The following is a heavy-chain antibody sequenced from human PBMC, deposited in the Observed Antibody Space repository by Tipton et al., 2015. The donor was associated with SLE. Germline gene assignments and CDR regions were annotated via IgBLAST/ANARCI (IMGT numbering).Heavy chain of an antibody. CDR1: GYSISSGFY. CDR3: VRDPIVFDAWSGQWH. J-gene: IGHJ1*01. V-gene: IGHV4-38-2*02. Sequence: TLSLTCAVSGYSISSGFYWGWIRQPPGKGAEWIGRMYHSGNTYYNQSLRSRVTISLETSKNQFSLKLNSVTAADTAMYYCVRDPIVFDAWSGQWHWGQGTLVTV. D-gene: IGHD3-3*01. CDR2: MYHSGNT.